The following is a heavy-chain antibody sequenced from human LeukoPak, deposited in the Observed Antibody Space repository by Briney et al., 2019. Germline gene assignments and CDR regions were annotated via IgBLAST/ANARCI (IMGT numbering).Heavy chain of an antibody. V-gene: IGHV1-2*02. CDR3: ARGGPFHGFDF. Sequence: GASVKVSCKASGYTFTYYYIHWVRQAPGQGLEWMGWADTNTGGTNYAQSFRGRVTMTRDTSMNTVYMELSSLKSDDTAIYYCARGGPFHGFDFWGQGTSVIVSS. CDR1: GYTFTYYY. D-gene: IGHD3-16*01. J-gene: IGHJ3*01. CDR2: ADTNTGGT.